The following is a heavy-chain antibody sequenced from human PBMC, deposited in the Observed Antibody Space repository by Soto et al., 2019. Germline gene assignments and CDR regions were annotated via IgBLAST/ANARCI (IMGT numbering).Heavy chain of an antibody. CDR2: IYPDDSDT. CDR3: RRRGKEFPRSFRFAP. CDR1: GYSFINYW. J-gene: IGHJ5*02. V-gene: IGHV5-51*01. D-gene: IGHD3-10*01. Sequence: GESLKISCQASGYSFINYWIGWVRQMPGKGLEWIGIIYPDDSDTRYSPSFQGQVTISVDKSISTAYLQWSSLKASDTAIYYCRRRGKEFPRSFRFAPGGKGTLVPVSS.